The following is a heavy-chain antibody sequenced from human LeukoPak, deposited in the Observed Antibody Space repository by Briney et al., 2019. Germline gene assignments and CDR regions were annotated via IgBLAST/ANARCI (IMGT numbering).Heavy chain of an antibody. V-gene: IGHV5-51*01. D-gene: IGHD2-2*01. CDR3: ARLCSSTSCYQWGYYYGMDV. Sequence: GESLKISRKGSGYSFTSYWIGWVRQRPGKGLEWMGIIYPGDSDTRYSPSFQGQVTISADKSISTAYLQWSSLKASDTAMYYCARLCSSTSCYQWGYYYGMDVWGQGTTVTVSS. CDR1: GYSFTSYW. J-gene: IGHJ6*02. CDR2: IYPGDSDT.